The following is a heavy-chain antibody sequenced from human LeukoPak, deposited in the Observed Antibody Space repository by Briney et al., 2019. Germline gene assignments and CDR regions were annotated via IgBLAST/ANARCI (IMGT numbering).Heavy chain of an antibody. D-gene: IGHD3-3*01. V-gene: IGHV4-34*01. CDR3: ARVLPVRYVDY. J-gene: IGHJ4*02. CDR2: INHSGRT. Sequence: SETLSLTCAVYGGSFSGYYWSWIRQPPGKGLERIGEINHSGRTNYNPSLKSRVTISVDTSKNQFSLKLSSVTAADTAVYYCARVLPVRYVDYWGQGTLVTVSS. CDR1: GGSFSGYY.